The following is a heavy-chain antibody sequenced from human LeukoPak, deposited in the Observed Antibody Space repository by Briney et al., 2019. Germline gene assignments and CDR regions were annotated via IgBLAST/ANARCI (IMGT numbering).Heavy chain of an antibody. J-gene: IGHJ6*02. Sequence: ASVKVSCKASGYTFTGYYMHWVRQAPGQGLEWMGWINPNGGGTNYAQKFQGRVTMTRDTSISTAYMELSRLRSDDTAVYYCARDRGPTAYYYGMDVWGQGTTVTVSS. CDR2: INPNGGGT. CDR3: ARDRGPTAYYYGMDV. CDR1: GYTFTGYY. V-gene: IGHV1-2*02.